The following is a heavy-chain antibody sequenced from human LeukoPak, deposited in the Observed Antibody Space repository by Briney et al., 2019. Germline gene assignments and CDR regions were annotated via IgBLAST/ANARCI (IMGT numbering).Heavy chain of an antibody. Sequence: PGGSLRLSCAASGFTFNNYAMSWVRQAPGKGLEWVSAISASGGTTYYADSVKGRFTISRDNSENTLFLQMNSLRAEDTAVYYCAKEPREYCSSTSCPNWFDSWGQGTLATVSS. V-gene: IGHV3-23*01. CDR1: GFTFNNYA. J-gene: IGHJ5*01. CDR3: AKEPREYCSSTSCPNWFDS. D-gene: IGHD2-2*01. CDR2: ISASGGTT.